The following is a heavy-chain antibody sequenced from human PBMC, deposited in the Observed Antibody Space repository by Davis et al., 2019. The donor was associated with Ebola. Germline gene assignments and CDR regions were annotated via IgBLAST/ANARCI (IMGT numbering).Heavy chain of an antibody. Sequence: GESLKISCAGSGFTFTNAWMHWVRQAPGKGLVWVSRINSDGSSTSYADSVKGRFTISRDNAKNTLYLQMNSLRAEDTAVYYCATGLPAARVYYYGMDVWGQGTTVTVSS. CDR2: INSDGSST. D-gene: IGHD2-2*01. CDR1: GFTFTNAW. CDR3: ATGLPAARVYYYGMDV. J-gene: IGHJ6*02. V-gene: IGHV3-74*01.